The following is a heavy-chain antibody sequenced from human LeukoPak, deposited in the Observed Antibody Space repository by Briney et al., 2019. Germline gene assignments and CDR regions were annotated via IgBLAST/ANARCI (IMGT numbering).Heavy chain of an antibody. V-gene: IGHV4-38-2*02. CDR1: GYSISSGFY. CDR2: MYHSGST. D-gene: IGHD6-19*01. J-gene: IGHJ6*03. Sequence: ASETLSLTCTVSGYSISSGFYWGWIRPPPGKGLEWIGTMYHSGSTYYNPSLKSRVSISVDTSKNQFSLKLSSVTAADTAVYYCARRSSGWQVRHYYYMDVWGKGTTVTISS. CDR3: ARRSSGWQVRHYYYMDV.